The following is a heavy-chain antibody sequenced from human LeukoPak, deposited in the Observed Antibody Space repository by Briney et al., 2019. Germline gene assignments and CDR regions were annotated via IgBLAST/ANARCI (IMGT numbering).Heavy chain of an antibody. D-gene: IGHD3-22*01. V-gene: IGHV3-7*01. J-gene: IGHJ4*02. Sequence: GGSLRLSCAASGFTFSSYAMSWVRQAPGKGLEWLANIDQDGSGKYYMDSVKGRFTISRDNAKNSLYLQMNSLRAEDTAVYYCARDAKYYYDSSGYYWGQGTLVTVSS. CDR3: ARDAKYYYDSSGYY. CDR1: GFTFSSYA. CDR2: IDQDGSGK.